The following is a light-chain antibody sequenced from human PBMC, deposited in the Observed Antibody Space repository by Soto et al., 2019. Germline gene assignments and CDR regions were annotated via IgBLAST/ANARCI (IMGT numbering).Light chain of an antibody. Sequence: DVVMTHSPLSLSVTLGQPASISCRSTQSLVYSDGSAYLNWFHQRPGQSPRRLIYKASNRASGVPDRFSGSGSGTDFALIISRVEAEDVAVYYCRQGTHWPYTFGQGTKLEIK. CDR3: RQGTHWPYT. CDR2: KAS. V-gene: IGKV2-30*01. CDR1: QSLVYSDGSAY. J-gene: IGKJ2*01.